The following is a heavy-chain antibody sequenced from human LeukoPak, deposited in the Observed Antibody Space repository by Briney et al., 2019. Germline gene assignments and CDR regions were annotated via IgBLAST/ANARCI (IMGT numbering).Heavy chain of an antibody. CDR1: GGSISSYY. J-gene: IGHJ5*02. D-gene: IGHD6-19*01. Sequence: SETLSLTCTVSGGSISSYYWSWIRQPAGKGLEWIGRIYTSGSTNYNPSLKSRVTMSVDTSKNQFSLKLSSVTAADTAVYYCAASKKGIAVAVSHWFDPWGQGTLVTVSS. CDR2: IYTSGST. CDR3: AASKKGIAVAVSHWFDP. V-gene: IGHV4-4*07.